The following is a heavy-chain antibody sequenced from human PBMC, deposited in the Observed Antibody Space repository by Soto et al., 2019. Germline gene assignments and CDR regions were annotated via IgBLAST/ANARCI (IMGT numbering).Heavy chain of an antibody. CDR1: GGTFGNHA. D-gene: IGHD5-18*01. J-gene: IGHJ4*02. Sequence: QVQLVQSGAEVKKPGSSVKVSCKASGGTFGNHAISWVRQAPGQGLEWLGGIIPVLGVGDNAQNFQGRVTITADASTSTAYLELSSLRSEDTALYHCAREAGYAYGYVFDYWGQGTLVTVPS. CDR3: AREAGYAYGYVFDY. V-gene: IGHV1-69*01. CDR2: IIPVLGVG.